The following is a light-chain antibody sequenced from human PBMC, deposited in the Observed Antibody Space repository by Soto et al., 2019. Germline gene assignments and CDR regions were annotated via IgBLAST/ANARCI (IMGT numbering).Light chain of an antibody. CDR2: GAS. J-gene: IGKJ1*01. CDR3: QQYSNWPSWT. CDR1: QSVSSS. Sequence: EIVLTQSPGTLSLSPGERATLSCRASQSVSSSQLAWYQQKPGQAPRLLIYGASTRATGIPARFSGSGSGTEFTLTISSLQSEDFAVYYCQQYSNWPSWTFGQGTKLDIK. V-gene: IGKV3-15*01.